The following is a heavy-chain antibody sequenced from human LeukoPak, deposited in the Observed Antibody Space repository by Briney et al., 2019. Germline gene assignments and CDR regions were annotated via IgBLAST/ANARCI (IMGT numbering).Heavy chain of an antibody. CDR3: ARGEFLYSDYQDY. CDR1: GGSFSGYY. CDR2: INHSGST. D-gene: IGHD4-11*01. J-gene: IGHJ4*02. Sequence: PSETLSLTCAVYGGSFSGYYWSWIRQPPGKGLEWIGEINHSGSTNYNPSLKSRVTISVDTSKNQFSLELRSVTAADTAVYYCARGEFLYSDYQDYWGQGTLVTVSS. V-gene: IGHV4-34*01.